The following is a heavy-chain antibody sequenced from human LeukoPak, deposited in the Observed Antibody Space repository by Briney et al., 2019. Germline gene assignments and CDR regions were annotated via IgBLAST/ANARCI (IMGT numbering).Heavy chain of an antibody. J-gene: IGHJ4*02. CDR2: INRSGST. D-gene: IGHD2-21*02. Sequence: SETLSLTCAVYGGSLSYYYWSWIRRSPEKGLEWIGEINRSGSTNYNPSLKSRVSISVDTSKNQFSLKLSSVTAADTAIYYCARGGFYCGDDCYVDYWGQGALVTVSS. V-gene: IGHV4-34*01. CDR1: GGSLSYYY. CDR3: ARGGFYCGDDCYVDY.